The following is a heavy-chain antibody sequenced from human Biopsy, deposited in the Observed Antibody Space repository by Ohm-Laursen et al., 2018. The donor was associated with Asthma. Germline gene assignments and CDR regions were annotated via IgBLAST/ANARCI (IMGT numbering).Heavy chain of an antibody. CDR2: INAGNGNT. CDR1: GYTFISYA. D-gene: IGHD6-13*01. J-gene: IGHJ6*02. Sequence: ASVKVSCKASGYTFISYAIHWVRQAPGQRLERMGWINAGNGNTKYSQKFQGRVTITRDTSASTAYMELSSLRSEDTAVYYCARDFLFQHGSSWYYYYYGMDVWGQGTTVTVSS. CDR3: ARDFLFQHGSSWYYYYYGMDV. V-gene: IGHV1-3*01.